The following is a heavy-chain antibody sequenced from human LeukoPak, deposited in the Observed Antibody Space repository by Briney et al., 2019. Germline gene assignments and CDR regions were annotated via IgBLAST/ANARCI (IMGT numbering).Heavy chain of an antibody. CDR3: ANMGTAQPYYFDY. Sequence: SETLSLTCTVSGDSISSYYWNWIRQPPGKGLEWIGYIYYTGNTNYNPSLKSRVTFSLDTSKNQFSLKLNSVTAADTAVYYCANMGTAQPYYFDYWGQGTLVTVSS. CDR1: GDSISSYY. D-gene: IGHD1/OR15-1a*01. J-gene: IGHJ4*02. CDR2: IYYTGNT. V-gene: IGHV4-59*01.